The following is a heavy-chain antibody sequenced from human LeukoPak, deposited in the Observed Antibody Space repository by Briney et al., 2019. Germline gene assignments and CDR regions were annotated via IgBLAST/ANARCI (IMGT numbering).Heavy chain of an antibody. CDR2: ISYSGST. CDR1: SDSFSRRTSY. D-gene: IGHD3-22*01. J-gene: IGHJ4*02. V-gene: IGHV4-39*07. Sequence: SETLSLTCTASSDSFSRRTSYWGWLRQPPGKGLEWIGSISYSGSTSYNPSLKSRVTISVDTSKNQFSLKLSSVTAADTAVYYCARLGLAYYYDSSAYMGDYWGQGTLVTVSS. CDR3: ARLGLAYYYDSSAYMGDY.